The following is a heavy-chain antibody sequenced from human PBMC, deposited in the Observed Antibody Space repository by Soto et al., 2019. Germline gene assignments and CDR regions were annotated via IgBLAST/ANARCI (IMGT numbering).Heavy chain of an antibody. D-gene: IGHD2-2*01. CDR1: GFTFSSYW. CDR2: INSDGSST. Sequence: GGPLRLSCAASGFTFSSYWMHWVRQAPGKGLVWVSRINSDGSSTSYADSVKGRFTISRDNAKNTLYLQMNSLRAEDTAVYYCAGSTSALDAFDIWGQGTMVTVSS. J-gene: IGHJ3*02. V-gene: IGHV3-74*01. CDR3: AGSTSALDAFDI.